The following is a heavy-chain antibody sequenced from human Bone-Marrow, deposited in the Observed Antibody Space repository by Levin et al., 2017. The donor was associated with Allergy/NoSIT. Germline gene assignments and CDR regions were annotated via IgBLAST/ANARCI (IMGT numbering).Heavy chain of an antibody. CDR2: IYYTGST. CDR3: ARFGYRDPFDP. J-gene: IGHJ5*02. V-gene: IGHV4-59*01. Sequence: SETLSLTCTVSGGSITSYYWNWIRQPPGKGLEWIGYIYYTGSTNYNPSLKSRVTMSVDTSKNQFSLKLNSVTAADTAVYYCARFGYRDPFDPWGQGTLVTVSS. CDR1: GGSITSYY. D-gene: IGHD5-24*01.